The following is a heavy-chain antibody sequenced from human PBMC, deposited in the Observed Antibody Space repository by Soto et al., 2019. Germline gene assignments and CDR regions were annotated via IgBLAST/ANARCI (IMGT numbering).Heavy chain of an antibody. J-gene: IGHJ6*02. Sequence: QVQLQESGPGLVRPSQTLSLTCRVSGASINRGDSDYWNWIRQHPVKGLEWIGDIYYSRSIYYNPYLGSRITIAMDKSKNQFSLNLTSVNATDTADYDCAHSLRSFYYFGLDVWGQGTTVTVSS. V-gene: IGHV4-31*03. CDR1: GASINRGDSDY. CDR3: AHSLRSFYYFGLDV. D-gene: IGHD3-10*01. CDR2: IYYSRSI.